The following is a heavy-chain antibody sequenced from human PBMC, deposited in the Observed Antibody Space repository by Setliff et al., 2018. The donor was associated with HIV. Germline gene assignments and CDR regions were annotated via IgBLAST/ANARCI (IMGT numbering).Heavy chain of an antibody. V-gene: IGHV1-46*01. J-gene: IGHJ4*02. CDR2: IDPSGGST. D-gene: IGHD3-3*01. Sequence: ASVKVSCKASGYTFIKYYMHWVRQAPGQGLEWMGIIDPSGGSTRYAQKFQGRVTMTRDTSTNTVYMGLSSLKSDDTAVYYCARGAYYDFWSGFESGFDYWGQGTLVTVSS. CDR1: GYTFIKYY. CDR3: ARGAYYDFWSGFESGFDY.